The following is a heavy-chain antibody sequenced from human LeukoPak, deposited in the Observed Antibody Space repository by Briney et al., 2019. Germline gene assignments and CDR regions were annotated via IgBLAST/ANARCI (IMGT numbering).Heavy chain of an antibody. Sequence: SETLSLTCSVSGGSISSSNYYGGWFRQPPGKGLEWIGSIYYTGSTYYNPSLKSRVTISVDTSKNQFSLKLSSVTAADTAVYYCARLHYGGNYGYYYYYMDVWGKGTTVTISS. CDR1: GGSISSSNYY. J-gene: IGHJ6*03. CDR3: ARLHYGGNYGYYYYYMDV. CDR2: IYYTGST. V-gene: IGHV4-39*01. D-gene: IGHD4-23*01.